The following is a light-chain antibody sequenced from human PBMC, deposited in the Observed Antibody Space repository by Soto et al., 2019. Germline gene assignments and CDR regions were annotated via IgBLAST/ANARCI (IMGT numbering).Light chain of an antibody. J-gene: IGKJ1*01. V-gene: IGKV4-1*01. CDR3: QQYYSIPWT. Sequence: DIVMTQSPDSLAVSLGERATINCKSSQSVLHSSNSKNCLAWYQQKPGQPPKLFIYWASTRESGVPDRFSGSGSGTDFTLTISSLQAEDVAVYYCQQYYSIPWTFGQGTKVDIK. CDR2: WAS. CDR1: QSVLHSSNSKNC.